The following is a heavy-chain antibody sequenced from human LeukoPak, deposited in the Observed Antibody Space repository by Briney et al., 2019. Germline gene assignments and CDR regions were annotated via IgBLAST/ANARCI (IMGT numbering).Heavy chain of an antibody. J-gene: IGHJ4*02. Sequence: PGGSLRLSRAASGFTFSSYGMHWVRQAPGKGLEWVAVIWYGGSNKYYADSVKGRFTISRDNSKNTLYLQMNSLRAEDTAVYYCARSYDYWGQGTLVTVSS. CDR3: ARSYDY. CDR2: IWYGGSNK. V-gene: IGHV3-33*01. CDR1: GFTFSSYG.